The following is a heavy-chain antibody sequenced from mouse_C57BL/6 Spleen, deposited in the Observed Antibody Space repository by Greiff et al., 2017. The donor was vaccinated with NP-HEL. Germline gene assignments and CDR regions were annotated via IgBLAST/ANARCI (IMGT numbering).Heavy chain of an antibody. D-gene: IGHD2-4*01. J-gene: IGHJ1*03. CDR1: GFTFSDYG. V-gene: IGHV5-17*01. CDR2: ISSGSSTI. CDR3: AMPYDYGYWYFDV. Sequence: EVMLVESGGGLVKPGGSLKLSCAASGFTFSDYGMHWVRQAPEKGLEWVAYISSGSSTIYYADTVKGRFTISRDNAKNTLFLQMTSLRSEDTAMYYCAMPYDYGYWYFDVWGTGTTVTVSS.